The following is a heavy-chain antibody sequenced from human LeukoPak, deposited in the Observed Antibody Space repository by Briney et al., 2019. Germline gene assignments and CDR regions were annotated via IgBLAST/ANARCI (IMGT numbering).Heavy chain of an antibody. CDR2: IYYSGST. CDR3: ARSPQYIAAAGGRWYFDL. CDR1: GGSISSYY. V-gene: IGHV4-59*01. D-gene: IGHD6-13*01. J-gene: IGHJ2*01. Sequence: SETLSLTCTVSGGSISSYYWSWLRQPPGKGLEWIGYIYYSGSTNYNPSLKSRVTISVDTSKNQFSLKLSSVTAADTAVYYCARSPQYIAAAGGRWYFDLWGRGTLVTVSS.